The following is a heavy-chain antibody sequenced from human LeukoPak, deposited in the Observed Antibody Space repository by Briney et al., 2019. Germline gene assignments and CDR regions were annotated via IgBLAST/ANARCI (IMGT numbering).Heavy chain of an antibody. D-gene: IGHD1-26*01. CDR1: GFTFSDHY. Sequence: GGSLRLSCAASGFTFSDHYMDWVRQAPGKGLEWVSAISGSGGSTYYADSVKGRFTISRDNSKNTLYLQMNSLRAEDTAVYYCAEPGYEYSGSYPAHFDYWGQGTLVTVSS. J-gene: IGHJ4*02. CDR3: AEPGYEYSGSYPAHFDY. CDR2: ISGSGGST. V-gene: IGHV3-23*01.